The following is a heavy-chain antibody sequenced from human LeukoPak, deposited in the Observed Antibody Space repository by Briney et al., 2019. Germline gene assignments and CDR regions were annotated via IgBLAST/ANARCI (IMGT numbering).Heavy chain of an antibody. D-gene: IGHD3-3*01. J-gene: IGHJ3*02. CDR3: ARVRSLTLRFLEWFPNDAFDI. Sequence: ASVKVSCKASGYTFTSYDINWVRQATGQGLEWMGWMNPNSGNTGYAQKFQGRVTMTRDMSTSTVYMELSSLRSEDTAVYYCARVRSLTLRFLEWFPNDAFDIWGQGTMVTVSS. V-gene: IGHV1-8*01. CDR1: GYTFTSYD. CDR2: MNPNSGNT.